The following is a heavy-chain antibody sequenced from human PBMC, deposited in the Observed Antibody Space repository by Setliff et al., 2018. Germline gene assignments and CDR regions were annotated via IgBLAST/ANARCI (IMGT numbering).Heavy chain of an antibody. Sequence: ASVKVSCKASGYTFTNYGINWVRQAPGQGLEWMGWINNYNMNTNYPQKFLGRVTMTTDTSTSTAYMELRSLRPDDTAVYYCSRLVRYCTTTSCQSTSGDDFWGQGTLVTVSS. CDR2: INNYNMNT. J-gene: IGHJ4*02. CDR1: GYTFTNYG. CDR3: SRLVRYCTTTSCQSTSGDDF. V-gene: IGHV1-18*01. D-gene: IGHD2-2*01.